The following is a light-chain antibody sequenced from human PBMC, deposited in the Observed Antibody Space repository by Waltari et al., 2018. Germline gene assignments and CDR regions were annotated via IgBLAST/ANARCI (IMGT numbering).Light chain of an antibody. CDR1: QSISSW. Sequence: DIQMTQSPSTLSASVGARVTITCRASQSISSWLAWYQQKPGKAPKLLIYKASSLESGVPSRFSGSGSGTEFTLTISSLQPDDFATYYCQQYNSYSPLTFGGGTKVEIK. CDR3: QQYNSYSPLT. V-gene: IGKV1-5*03. CDR2: KAS. J-gene: IGKJ4*01.